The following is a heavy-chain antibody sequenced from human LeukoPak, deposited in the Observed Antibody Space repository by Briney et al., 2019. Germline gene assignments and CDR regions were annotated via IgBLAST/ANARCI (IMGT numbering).Heavy chain of an antibody. CDR1: GGTFSSYA. CDR2: IIPIFGTA. CDR3: AGDPPFYYDSSGYLAENWFDP. V-gene: IGHV1-69*06. D-gene: IGHD3-22*01. J-gene: IGHJ5*02. Sequence: SVKVSCKASGGTFSSYAISWVRQAPGQGLEWMGGIIPIFGTANYAQKFQGRVTITADKSTSTAYMELSSLRSEDTAVYYCAGDPPFYYDSSGYLAENWFDPWGQGTLVTVSS.